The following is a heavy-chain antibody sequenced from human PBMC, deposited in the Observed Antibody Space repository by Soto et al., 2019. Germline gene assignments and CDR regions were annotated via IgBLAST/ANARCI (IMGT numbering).Heavy chain of an antibody. CDR1: GGSISSSSYY. J-gene: IGHJ4*02. D-gene: IGHD1-20*01. V-gene: IGHV4-39*01. CDR2: IYYSGST. CDR3: ARHDNRPFDY. Sequence: LSLTCTVSGGSISSSSYYWGWIRQPPGKGLEWIGSIYYSGSTYYNPSLKSRVTISVDTSKNQFSLKLSSVTAADTAVYYCARHDNRPFDYWGQGTQVTVSS.